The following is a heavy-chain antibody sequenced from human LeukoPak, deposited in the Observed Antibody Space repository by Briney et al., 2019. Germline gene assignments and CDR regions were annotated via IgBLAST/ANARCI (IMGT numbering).Heavy chain of an antibody. V-gene: IGHV3-9*01. D-gene: IGHD4-17*01. CDR1: GFTFDDYA. J-gene: IGHJ5*02. Sequence: TGGSLRLSCAASGFTFDDYAVHWVRQAPGKGLEWGSGISWNSGSIGYADSVKGRFTISRDNAKNSLYLQMNSLRAEDTALYYCAKEGASFFRPNYGDGWFDPWGQGTLVTVSS. CDR3: AKEGASFFRPNYGDGWFDP. CDR2: ISWNSGSI.